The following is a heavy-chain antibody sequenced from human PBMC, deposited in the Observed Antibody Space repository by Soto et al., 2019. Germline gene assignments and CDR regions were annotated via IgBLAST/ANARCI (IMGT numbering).Heavy chain of an antibody. CDR2: IYYSGST. Sequence: PSETLSLTCTVSGGSISSYYWSWIRQPPGKGLEWIGYIYYSGSTNYNPSLKSRVTISVDTSKNQFSLKLSSVTAADTAVYYCARIGYYDSSALFDYWGQGTLVTVSS. J-gene: IGHJ4*02. V-gene: IGHV4-59*01. CDR3: ARIGYYDSSALFDY. CDR1: GGSISSYY. D-gene: IGHD3-22*01.